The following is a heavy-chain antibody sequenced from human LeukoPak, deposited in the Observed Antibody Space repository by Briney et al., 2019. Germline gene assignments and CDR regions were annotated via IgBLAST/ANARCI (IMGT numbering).Heavy chain of an antibody. Sequence: GGSLRLSCAASGFTFSSYGMSWVRQAPGKGLEWVSAISGSGGSTYYADAVKGRFTISRDNSKNTLYLQMNSLRADDTAVYYGAKPARTDYADYWGQGTLVTVSS. D-gene: IGHD1-14*01. J-gene: IGHJ4*02. CDR3: AKPARTDYADY. V-gene: IGHV3-23*01. CDR1: GFTFSSYG. CDR2: ISGSGGST.